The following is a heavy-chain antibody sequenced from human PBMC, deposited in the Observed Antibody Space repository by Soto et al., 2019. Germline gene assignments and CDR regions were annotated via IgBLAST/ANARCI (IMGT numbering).Heavy chain of an antibody. CDR1: GFSFTGYY. CDR2: INAHSGGT. J-gene: IGHJ3*02. Sequence: ASVKVSCKASGFSFTGYYIHWLRQAPGQGLEWMGWINAHSGGTEYAQKFQGRVTLTRDTSIATAYLTLTSLTSDDTALYYCATDKVAFDMWGQGTMVTVSS. D-gene: IGHD3-9*01. CDR3: ATDKVAFDM. V-gene: IGHV1-2*02.